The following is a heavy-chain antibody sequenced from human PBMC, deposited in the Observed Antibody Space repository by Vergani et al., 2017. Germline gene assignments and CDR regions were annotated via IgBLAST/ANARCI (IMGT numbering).Heavy chain of an antibody. D-gene: IGHD6-13*01. Sequence: QVQLQESGPGLVRPSQTLSLTCTVSGGSISSGSYYWSWFRQPAGKGLEWIGRFYTGGGTSYNPSLKSRVPISVDTSKNQFSRQLKSVTAADTAVYYGARDPLYSTTWPFLLLDMDVWGQGTTVTVSS. V-gene: IGHV4-61*02. CDR2: FYTGGGT. CDR3: ARDPLYSTTWPFLLLDMDV. J-gene: IGHJ6*02. CDR1: GGSISSGSYY.